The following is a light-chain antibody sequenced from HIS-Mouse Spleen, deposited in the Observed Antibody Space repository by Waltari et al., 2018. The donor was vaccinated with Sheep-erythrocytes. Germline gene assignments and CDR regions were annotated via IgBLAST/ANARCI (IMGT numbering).Light chain of an antibody. J-gene: IGLJ2*01. CDR2: DVS. Sequence: QSALTQPRSVSGSPGQSVTISCTGTSSAVGGYNYVSWYQQHPGKALKLMIYDVSKRPSGVPDRFSGSKSGNTASLTISGLQAEDEADYYCCSYAGSYTVVFGGGTKLTVL. CDR3: CSYAGSYTVV. CDR1: SSAVGGYNY. V-gene: IGLV2-11*01.